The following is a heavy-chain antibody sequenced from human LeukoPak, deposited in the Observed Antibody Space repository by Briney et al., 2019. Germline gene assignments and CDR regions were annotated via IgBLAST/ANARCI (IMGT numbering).Heavy chain of an antibody. D-gene: IGHD5-18*01. Sequence: SETLSLTCTVSGGSISSGGYYWSWIRQHPGKGLEWIGYIYYSGSTYYNPSLKSRVTISVDTSKNQFSLKLSSVTAADTAVYYCARDSPRYTAIGYFDYWGQGTLVTVSS. V-gene: IGHV4-31*03. CDR3: ARDSPRYTAIGYFDY. CDR2: IYYSGST. J-gene: IGHJ4*02. CDR1: GGSISSGGYY.